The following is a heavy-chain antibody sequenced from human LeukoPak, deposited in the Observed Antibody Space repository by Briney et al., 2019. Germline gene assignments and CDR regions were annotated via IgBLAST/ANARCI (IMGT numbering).Heavy chain of an antibody. CDR2: IKQDGSEK. Sequence: SCKASGGTFSSYAISWVRQAPGKGLEWVANIKQDGSEKYYVDSVKGRFTISRDNAKNSLYLQMNSLRAEDTAVYYCARAPGIAPYYFDYWGQGTLLTVSS. J-gene: IGHJ4*02. D-gene: IGHD6-13*01. CDR1: GGTFSSYA. V-gene: IGHV3-7*01. CDR3: ARAPGIAPYYFDY.